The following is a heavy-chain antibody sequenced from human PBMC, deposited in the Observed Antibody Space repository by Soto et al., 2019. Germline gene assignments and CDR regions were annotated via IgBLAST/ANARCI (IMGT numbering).Heavy chain of an antibody. CDR1: GFTFQNYV. J-gene: IGHJ4*02. Sequence: GGSLRLSCSASGFTFQNYVIHWVRQAPGKGLEYVSAIGAKGDATYADSVKGRFSISRDNSKNSLYLQMNSLRAEDTAVYYCARDKQWLVYWGQGTLVTVSS. D-gene: IGHD6-19*01. V-gene: IGHV3-64*04. CDR2: IGAKGDAT. CDR3: ARDKQWLVY.